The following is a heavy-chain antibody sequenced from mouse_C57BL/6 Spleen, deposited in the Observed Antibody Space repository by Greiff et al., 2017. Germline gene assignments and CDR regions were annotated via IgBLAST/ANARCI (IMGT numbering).Heavy chain of an antibody. CDR1: GYTFTDYN. CDR3: ARTYDGSSHWYFDV. V-gene: IGHV1-18*01. CDR2: INPNNGGT. J-gene: IGHJ1*03. Sequence: VHVKQSGPELVKPGASVKIPCKASGYTFTDYNMDWVKQSHGKSLEWIGDINPNNGGTIYNQKFKGKATLTVDKSSSTAYMELRSLTSEDTAVYYCARTYDGSSHWYFDVWGTGTTVTVPS. D-gene: IGHD1-1*01.